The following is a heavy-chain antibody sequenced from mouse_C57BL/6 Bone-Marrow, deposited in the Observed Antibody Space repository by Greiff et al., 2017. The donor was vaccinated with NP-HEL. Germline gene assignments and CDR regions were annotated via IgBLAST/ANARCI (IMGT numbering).Heavy chain of an antibody. D-gene: IGHD1-1*01. J-gene: IGHJ3*01. CDR3: ARSDTTVSPFAY. CDR1: GYTFTSYW. Sequence: QVQLKQPGAELVKPGASVKLSCKASGYTFTSYWMQWVKQRPGQGLEWIGEIDPSDSYTNYNQKFKGKATLTVDTSSSTAYMQLSSLTSEDSAVYYCARSDTTVSPFAYWGQGTLVTVSA. V-gene: IGHV1-50*01. CDR2: IDPSDSYT.